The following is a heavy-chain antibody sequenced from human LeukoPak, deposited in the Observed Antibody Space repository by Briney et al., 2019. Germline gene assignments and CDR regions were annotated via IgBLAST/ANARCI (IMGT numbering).Heavy chain of an antibody. D-gene: IGHD5-18*01. CDR3: TSAAVDTAMALDY. CDR2: IRSKANNYAT. V-gene: IGHV3-73*01. CDR1: GFTFSGSA. Sequence: GGSLKPSCAASGFTFSGSAMHWVRQASGKGLEWVGRIRSKANNYATTYAASVKGRFTISRDDSKDTAYLQMDSLKTEDTAVYYCTSAAVDTAMALDYWGQGTLVTVSS. J-gene: IGHJ4*02.